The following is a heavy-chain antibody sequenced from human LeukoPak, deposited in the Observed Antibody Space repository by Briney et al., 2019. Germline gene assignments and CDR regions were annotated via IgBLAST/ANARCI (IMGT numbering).Heavy chain of an antibody. D-gene: IGHD3-9*01. CDR3: ARRRPYYDILTGYSYYFDY. J-gene: IGHJ4*02. Sequence: PSETLSLTCTVSGGSISSSSYYWGWIRQPPGKGLEWIGSIYYSGSTYYNPSLKSRVTISVDTSKNQFSLKLSSVTAADTAVYYCARRRPYYDILTGYSYYFDYWGQGTLVTVSS. CDR1: GGSISSSSYY. CDR2: IYYSGST. V-gene: IGHV4-39*07.